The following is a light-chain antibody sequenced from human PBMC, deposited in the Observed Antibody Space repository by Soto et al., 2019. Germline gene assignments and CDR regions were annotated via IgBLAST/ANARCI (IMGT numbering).Light chain of an antibody. CDR1: QSVSRN. V-gene: IGKV3-15*01. J-gene: IGKJ5*01. CDR2: GAS. Sequence: EIVMTQSPATRSVSPGERATLSCSASQSVSRNLAWYQQKPGQAPRLLIYGASTRATGIPARFSGSGSGTEFTLTISSLQYDDFAVYYCQQYYNWHPITFGQGTRLEIK. CDR3: QQYYNWHPIT.